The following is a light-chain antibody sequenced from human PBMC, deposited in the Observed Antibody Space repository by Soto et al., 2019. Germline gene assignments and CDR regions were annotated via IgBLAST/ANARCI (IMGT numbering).Light chain of an antibody. CDR1: QSVSSTY. Sequence: EIVLPQSPGTLSLSPGESATLPCRASQSVSSTYLAWYQQKPGQAPRLLIYDLSRRTTGIPDRFSASGSGTDFTLTISRLEPEDFAVYYCQQYGSSPRTFGQGTKLEI. V-gene: IGKV3-20*01. CDR3: QQYGSSPRT. J-gene: IGKJ2*02. CDR2: DLS.